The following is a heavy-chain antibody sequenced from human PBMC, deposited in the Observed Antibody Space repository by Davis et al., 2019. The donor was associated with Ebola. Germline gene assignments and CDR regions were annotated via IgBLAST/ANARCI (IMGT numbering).Heavy chain of an antibody. Sequence: PGGSLRLSCAASGFTFSSYTMHWVRQAPGKGLEWVAVISYDGSNKYYADSVKGRFTISGDNSKNTLFLQMNSLRAEDTAVYYCARDWRGMYCSSTSCYDDYYYGMDVWGQGTTVTVSS. V-gene: IGHV3-30-3*01. CDR3: ARDWRGMYCSSTSCYDDYYYGMDV. CDR1: GFTFSSYT. CDR2: ISYDGSNK. J-gene: IGHJ6*02. D-gene: IGHD2-2*01.